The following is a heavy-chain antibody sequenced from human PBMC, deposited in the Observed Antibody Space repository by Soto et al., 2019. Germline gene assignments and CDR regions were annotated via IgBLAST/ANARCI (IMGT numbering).Heavy chain of an antibody. CDR3: ARVLWSCVSCYPDCAFDI. CDR1: GFTFSSYA. Sequence: GGSLRLSCAASGFTFSSYAMHWVRQAPGKGLEWVAVISYDVSNKYYADSVKGRFTISRDNSKNTLYLQMNSLRAEDTAVYYCARVLWSCVSCYPDCAFDIWGQGTTVTVSS. CDR2: ISYDVSNK. D-gene: IGHD2-15*01. J-gene: IGHJ3*02. V-gene: IGHV3-30-3*01.